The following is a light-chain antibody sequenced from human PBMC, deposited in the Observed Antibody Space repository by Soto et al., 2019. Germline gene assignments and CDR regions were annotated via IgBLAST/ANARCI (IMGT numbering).Light chain of an antibody. CDR3: QQYASAPLT. J-gene: IGKJ4*01. V-gene: IGKV3-20*01. CDR1: QTVAKNY. CDR2: DAS. Sequence: EIVLTQSPGTLSLSPGERATLSCRASQTVAKNYLAWYQQQPGQAPRLLIYDASTRATGIPDRFTDSGSATDFTLTINRLEPEDFAVYYCQQYASAPLTFGGGTKVEIK.